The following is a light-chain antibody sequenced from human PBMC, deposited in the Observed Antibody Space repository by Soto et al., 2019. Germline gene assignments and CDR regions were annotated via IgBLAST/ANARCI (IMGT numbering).Light chain of an antibody. CDR3: SSYTSSSTYV. Sequence: QSALTQPPSASGSPGQSVTISCTGTSSDVGRYNYVSWYQQHPGKAPKLMIYEVSNRPSGVSNRFSGSKSGNTASLTISGLQAEDEADYYCSSYTSSSTYVFGTGTKV. CDR2: EVS. CDR1: SSDVGRYNY. V-gene: IGLV2-14*01. J-gene: IGLJ1*01.